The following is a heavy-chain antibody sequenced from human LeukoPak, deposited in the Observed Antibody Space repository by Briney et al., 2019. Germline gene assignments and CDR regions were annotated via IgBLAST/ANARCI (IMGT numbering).Heavy chain of an antibody. CDR2: ISSSSTYI. D-gene: IGHD4-17*01. J-gene: IGHJ4*02. CDR3: TRDTSSGVTTGGLDY. CDR1: GFTFSSYA. V-gene: IGHV3-21*01. Sequence: GGSLRLSCAASGFTFSSYAMSWVRQAPGKGLEWVSSISSSSTYIYYADSVKGRFTISRDNAKNSLYLQMNSLRAEDTAIYYCTRDTSSGVTTGGLDYWGQGTLVTVSS.